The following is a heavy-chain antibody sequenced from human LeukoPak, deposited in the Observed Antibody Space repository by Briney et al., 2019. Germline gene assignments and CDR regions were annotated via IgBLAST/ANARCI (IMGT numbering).Heavy chain of an antibody. CDR3: ARSNNDGDYLGVGFDY. V-gene: IGHV7-4-1*02. Sequence: ASVKVSCTASGYTFSSYAMNWVRQAPGQGLEWMGWINTNTGNPTYAQGFTGRSVFSLDTSVSTAYLQISSLQAEDTAVYYCARSNNDGDYLGVGFDYWGQGTLVTVSS. D-gene: IGHD4-17*01. CDR1: GYTFSSYA. J-gene: IGHJ4*02. CDR2: INTNTGNP.